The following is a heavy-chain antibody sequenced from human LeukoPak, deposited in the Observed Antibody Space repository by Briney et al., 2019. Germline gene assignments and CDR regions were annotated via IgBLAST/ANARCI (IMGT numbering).Heavy chain of an antibody. CDR3: AREFSGRYPPSYFDY. D-gene: IGHD1-26*01. V-gene: IGHV1-18*01. CDR1: GYTLTSYG. J-gene: IGHJ4*02. CDR2: ISADNGNT. Sequence: ASVKVSCKASGYTLTSYGISRVRQAPGQGLEWMGWISADNGNTNYAQKLQGRVTVTTDTSTSTAYMELRSLRSDDTAVYYCAREFSGRYPPSYFDYWGQGTLVTVSS.